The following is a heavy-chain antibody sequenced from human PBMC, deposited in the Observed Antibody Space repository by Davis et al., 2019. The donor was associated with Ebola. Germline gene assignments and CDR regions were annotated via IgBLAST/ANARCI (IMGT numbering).Heavy chain of an antibody. V-gene: IGHV4-59*01. Sequence: SETLSLTCTVSGGSISSYYWSWIRQPPGKGLEWIGYIYYSGSTNYNPSLKSRVTISVDTSKNQFSLKLSSVTAADTAVYYCARYYRAVAGHFDYWGQGTLVTVSS. CDR1: GGSISSYY. CDR2: IYYSGST. CDR3: ARYYRAVAGHFDY. D-gene: IGHD6-19*01. J-gene: IGHJ4*02.